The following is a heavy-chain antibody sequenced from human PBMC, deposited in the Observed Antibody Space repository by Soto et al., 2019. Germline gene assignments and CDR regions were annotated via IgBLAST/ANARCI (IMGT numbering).Heavy chain of an antibody. J-gene: IGHJ4*02. CDR2: IWYDGSNA. CDR1: GFTFSIFG. V-gene: IGHV3-33*01. CDR3: ARDKGSSTVVSGISQEGYFDS. D-gene: IGHD6-19*01. Sequence: HVQLVESGGGVVQPGRSLRLSCAASGFTFSIFGMHWVRQAPGKGLEWAAIIWYDGSNAYYADSVRGRFTISRDNSKNTVYLQMNSLRAEDTAVYYCARDKGSSTVVSGISQEGYFDSWGQGTLVTVSS.